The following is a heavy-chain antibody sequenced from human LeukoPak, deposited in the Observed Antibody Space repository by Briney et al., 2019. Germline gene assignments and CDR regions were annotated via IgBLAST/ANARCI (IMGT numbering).Heavy chain of an antibody. CDR1: GYTFTGYY. D-gene: IGHD3-3*01. Sequence: ASVKVSCKASGYTFTGYYMHWVRQAPGQGLEWMGWINPNSGGTNYAQKFQGRVTMTRDTSISTAYMELSRLRSDDTAVYYCARGMEGSGYYYYYYMDVWGKGTTVTVSS. V-gene: IGHV1-2*02. J-gene: IGHJ6*03. CDR3: ARGMEGSGYYYYYYMDV. CDR2: INPNSGGT.